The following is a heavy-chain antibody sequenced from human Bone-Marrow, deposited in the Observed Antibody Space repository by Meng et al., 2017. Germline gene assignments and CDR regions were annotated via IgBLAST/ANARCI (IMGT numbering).Heavy chain of an antibody. J-gene: IGHJ4*02. D-gene: IGHD6-13*01. V-gene: IGHV3-53*02. CDR3: ARVIAAAGTRFIDY. Sequence: VHFVETGSGLCNPWGALGLYCAASGFTVSSNYMSWVRQAPGKGLEWVSVIYSGGSTYYADSVKGRFTISRDNSKNTLYLQMNSLRAEDTAVYYCARVIAAAGTRFIDYWGQGTLVTVSS. CDR1: GFTVSSNY. CDR2: IYSGGST.